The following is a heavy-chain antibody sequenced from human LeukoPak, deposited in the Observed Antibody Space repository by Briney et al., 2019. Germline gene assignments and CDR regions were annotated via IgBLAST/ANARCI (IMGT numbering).Heavy chain of an antibody. CDR3: ARDMEGTCTGGSFDY. Sequence: SETLSLTCAVYGGSFSGYYWSWIRQPPGKGLEWIGEINHSGSTNYNPSLKSRVTISVDRSKNQFSLNLSSVTAADTAVYYCARDMEGTCTGGSFDYWGQGTLVTVSS. V-gene: IGHV4-34*01. CDR1: GGSFSGYY. J-gene: IGHJ4*02. D-gene: IGHD3-10*02. CDR2: INHSGST.